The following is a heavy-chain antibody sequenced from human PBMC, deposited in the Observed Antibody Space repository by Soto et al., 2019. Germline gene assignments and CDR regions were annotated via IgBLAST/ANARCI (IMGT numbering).Heavy chain of an antibody. V-gene: IGHV3-21*01. CDR2: ISSSSSYI. CDR1: GFTFSSYS. D-gene: IGHD4-17*01. Sequence: EVQLVESGGGLVKPGGSLRLSCAASGFTFSSYSMNWVRQAPGKGLEWVSSISSSSSYIYYTDSVNGRFTISRDNPKNSLYLQMNSLRAEDTAVYYCARDPNGDYYFDYWGQGTLVNVSS. CDR3: ARDPNGDYYFDY. J-gene: IGHJ4*02.